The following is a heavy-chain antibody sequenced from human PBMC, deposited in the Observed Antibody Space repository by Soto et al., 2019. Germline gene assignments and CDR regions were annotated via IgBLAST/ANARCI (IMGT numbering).Heavy chain of an antibody. CDR2: IKSRSDGGTT. CDR3: AKESPLGECPSI. Sequence: GGSLRLSCVASAITFSKAWMSWVRQAPGKGLEWVGRIKSRSDGGTTDYAAPVKGRFSISRDDSKNTMYLQMKSLKIEDTAVYFCAKESPLGECPSIWGPGTMVTVSS. V-gene: IGHV3-15*01. J-gene: IGHJ3*02. D-gene: IGHD3-10*01. CDR1: AITFSKAW.